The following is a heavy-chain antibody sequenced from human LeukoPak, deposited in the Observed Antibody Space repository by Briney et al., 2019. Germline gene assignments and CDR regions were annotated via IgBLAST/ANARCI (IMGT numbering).Heavy chain of an antibody. V-gene: IGHV4-38-2*02. CDR2: THHSGST. J-gene: IGHJ5*02. CDR3: ARDRESSSWSDARYNWLDP. CDR1: GYSMRSGYY. Sequence: TTSETLSLTCSVSGYSMRSGYYWGWIRQPPGKGLAWIGSTHHSGSTYYNPPLRGRVIISADTSKNQFSLRLNSVTAADTAVYYCARDRESSSWSDARYNWLDPWGQGTLVTVSS. D-gene: IGHD6-13*01.